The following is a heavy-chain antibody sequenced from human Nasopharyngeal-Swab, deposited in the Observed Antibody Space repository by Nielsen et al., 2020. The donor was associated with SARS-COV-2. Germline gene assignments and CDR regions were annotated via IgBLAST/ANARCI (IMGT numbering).Heavy chain of an antibody. CDR3: VRDNNWAFDY. CDR1: GFTFNTYA. CDR2: INGVSDLI. V-gene: IGHV3-48*01. J-gene: IGHJ4*02. Sequence: GGSLRLSRATSGFTFNTYAMNWVRQAPGRGLEWVSHINGVSDLIYYADSVQGRFTISRDNAGNSVYLQMDSLRVEDTAIYYCVRDNNWAFDYWGQGTLVTVSS. D-gene: IGHD1-1*01.